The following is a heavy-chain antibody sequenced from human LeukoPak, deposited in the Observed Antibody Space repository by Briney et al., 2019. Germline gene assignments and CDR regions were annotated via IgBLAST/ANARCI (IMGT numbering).Heavy chain of an antibody. D-gene: IGHD1-26*01. V-gene: IGHV1-2*02. CDR1: GYTFNGYY. CDR2: INPNSGGT. J-gene: IGHJ6*03. CDR3: ARGMEPYYYMDV. Sequence: ASVKVSCKASGYTFNGYYMHWVRQAPGQGLEWMGWINPNSGGTNYAQKFQGRVTMTRDTSTSTAYMELSRLRSDDTTVYYCARGMEPYYYMDVWGKGTTVTVSS.